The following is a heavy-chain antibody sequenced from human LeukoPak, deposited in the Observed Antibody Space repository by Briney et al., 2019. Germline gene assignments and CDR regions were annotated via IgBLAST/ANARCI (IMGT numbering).Heavy chain of an antibody. CDR3: ARDSSSGWYGDYFDY. D-gene: IGHD6-19*01. CDR2: INHSGST. Sequence: PSETLSLTCAVYGGSFSGYYWSWIRQPPGKGLEWIGEINHSGSTNYNPSLKSRVTISVDTSKNQFSLKLSSVTAADTAVYYCARDSSSGWYGDYFDYWGQGTLVTASS. CDR1: GGSFSGYY. V-gene: IGHV4-34*01. J-gene: IGHJ4*02.